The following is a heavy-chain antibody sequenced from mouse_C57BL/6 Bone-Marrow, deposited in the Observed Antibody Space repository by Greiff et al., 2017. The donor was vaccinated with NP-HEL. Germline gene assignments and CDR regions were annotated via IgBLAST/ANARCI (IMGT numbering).Heavy chain of an antibody. CDR2: IDPENGDT. CDR3: TTGIYYDYDGWYFDV. J-gene: IGHJ1*03. Sequence: EVKLQESGAELVRPGASVKLSCTASGFNIKDDYMHWVKQRPEQGLEWIGWIDPENGDTEYASKFQGKATITADTSSNTAYLQLSSLTSEDTAVYYCTTGIYYDYDGWYFDVWGTGTTVTVSS. D-gene: IGHD2-4*01. CDR1: GFNIKDDY. V-gene: IGHV14-4*01.